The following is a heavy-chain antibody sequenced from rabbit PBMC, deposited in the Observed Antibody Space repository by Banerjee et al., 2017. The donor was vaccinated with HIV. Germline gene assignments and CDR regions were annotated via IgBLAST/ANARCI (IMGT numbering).Heavy chain of an antibody. Sequence: QSLEESGGDLVKPGASLTLTCTASGFSFSSGYDMCWVRQAPGKGLELIACIYSNSDTTWYASWAKGRFTISKSTSLNTVTLQMTSLTDADTATHFCARDLYTGPAGGVRAFKLWGPGTLVTVS. CDR1: GFSFSSGYD. CDR3: ARDLYTGPAGGVRAFKL. CDR2: IYSNSDTT. J-gene: IGHJ4*01. D-gene: IGHD3-1*01. V-gene: IGHV1S40*01.